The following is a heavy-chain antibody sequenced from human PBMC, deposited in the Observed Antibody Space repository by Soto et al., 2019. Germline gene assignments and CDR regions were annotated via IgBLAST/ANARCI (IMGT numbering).Heavy chain of an antibody. CDR3: ASVRDDYITLGVDP. CDR2: IYHSGST. CDR1: GGSISSGGYS. D-gene: IGHD4-4*01. Sequence: SETLSLTCAVSGGSISSGGYSWSWIRQPPGKGLEWIGYIYHSGSTYYNPSLKSRVTISVDTSKNQFSLKLSSVTAADTAVYYCASVRDDYITLGVDPWGQGTLVTVSS. J-gene: IGHJ5*02. V-gene: IGHV4-30-2*01.